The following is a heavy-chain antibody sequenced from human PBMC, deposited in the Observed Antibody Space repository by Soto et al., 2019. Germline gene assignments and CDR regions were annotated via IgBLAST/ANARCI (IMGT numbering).Heavy chain of an antibody. V-gene: IGHV4-59*01. J-gene: IGHJ4*02. D-gene: IGHD6-19*01. CDR2: IYYSGST. Sequence: SETLSLTCTVSGGSISSYYWSWIRQPPGKGLEWIGYIYYSGSTNYNPSLKSRVTISVDTSKNQFSLKLSSVTAADTAVYYCARGSVRGGYVDYWGQGTLDTVSS. CDR3: ARGSVRGGYVDY. CDR1: GGSISSYY.